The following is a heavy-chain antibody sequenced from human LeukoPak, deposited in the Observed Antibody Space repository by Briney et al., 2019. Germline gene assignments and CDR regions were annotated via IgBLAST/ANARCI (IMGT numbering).Heavy chain of an antibody. J-gene: IGHJ4*02. CDR3: ARPRYYDSSGYAGY. D-gene: IGHD3-22*01. CDR1: GFTFSDYY. CDR2: ISSSGSTI. V-gene: IGHV3-11*01. Sequence: GGSLRLSCAASGFTFSDYYMSWIRQAPGKGLEWGSYISSSGSTIYYADSVKGRFTISRDNAKNSLYLQMNSLRAEDTAVYYCARPRYYDSSGYAGYWGQGTLVTVSS.